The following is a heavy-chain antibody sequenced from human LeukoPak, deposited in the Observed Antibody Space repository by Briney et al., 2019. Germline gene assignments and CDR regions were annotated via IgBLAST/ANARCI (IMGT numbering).Heavy chain of an antibody. CDR3: ARGGAARLHFQN. J-gene: IGHJ1*01. CDR1: GGSISTYY. Sequence: SETLSLTCTVSGGSISTYYWNWIRQPPGKGLEWNGYVYHSGSTNYNPSLQSRVTISVDTSKNQFSLNLNSVTAADTAVYYCARGGAARLHFQNWGQGTLVTVSS. CDR2: VYHSGST. D-gene: IGHD6-6*01. V-gene: IGHV4-59*01.